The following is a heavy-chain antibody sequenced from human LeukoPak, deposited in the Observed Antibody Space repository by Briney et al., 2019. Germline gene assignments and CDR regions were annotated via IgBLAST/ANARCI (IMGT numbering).Heavy chain of an antibody. V-gene: IGHV3-11*01. CDR1: GFTVSSNY. Sequence: GGSLRLSCAASGFTVSSNYMSWVRQAPGKGLEWVSGISWNSGSIGYADSVKGRFTISRDNAKNSLCLQMNSLRAEDTAVYYCASTGYYDSSGYGPNTGGYWGQGTLVTVSS. CDR3: ASTGYYDSSGYGPNTGGY. J-gene: IGHJ4*02. D-gene: IGHD3-22*01. CDR2: ISWNSGSI.